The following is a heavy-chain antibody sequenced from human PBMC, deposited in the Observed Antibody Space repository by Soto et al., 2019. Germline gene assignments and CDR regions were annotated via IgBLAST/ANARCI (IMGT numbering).Heavy chain of an antibody. CDR1: GFTFSSYW. J-gene: IGHJ5*02. V-gene: IGHV3-7*01. CDR3: AREGMGFSNWFDP. CDR2: IKQDGSEK. Sequence: PGGSLRLSCAASGFTFSSYWMSWVRQAPGKGLEWVANIKQDGSEKYYVDSVKGRFTISRDNAKNTVYLQMNSLRVEDTAVYYCAREGMGFSNWFDPRGQGTLVTVSS. D-gene: IGHD2-8*01.